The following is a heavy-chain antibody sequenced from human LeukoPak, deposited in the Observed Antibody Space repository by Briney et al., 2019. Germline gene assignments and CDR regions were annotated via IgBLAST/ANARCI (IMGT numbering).Heavy chain of an antibody. D-gene: IGHD3-10*01. Sequence: GASVKVSCKASGYTFTSYAMHWVRQAPGQRLEWMGWINAGNGNTKYSQKFQGRVTITRDTSAGTAYMELSSLRSEDTAVYYCARDHYYGSGTYNYFDYWGQGALVTVSS. V-gene: IGHV1-3*01. CDR1: GYTFTSYA. CDR2: INAGNGNT. J-gene: IGHJ4*02. CDR3: ARDHYYGSGTYNYFDY.